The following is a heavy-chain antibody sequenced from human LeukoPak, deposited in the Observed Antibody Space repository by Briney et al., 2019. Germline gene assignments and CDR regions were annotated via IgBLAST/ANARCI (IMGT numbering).Heavy chain of an antibody. J-gene: IGHJ4*02. V-gene: IGHV3-74*01. CDR1: GFTFSSYW. CDR3: ASSFSTVDY. D-gene: IGHD3/OR15-3a*01. CDR2: ISSDGRNT. Sequence: PGGSLRLSCAASGFTFSSYWMHWVRHAPGKGLVWVSRISSDGRNTGYADSVKGRYTISRDNAKNTVYLQMSSLSAEDTAVYYCASSFSTVDYWGQGTLVTVSS.